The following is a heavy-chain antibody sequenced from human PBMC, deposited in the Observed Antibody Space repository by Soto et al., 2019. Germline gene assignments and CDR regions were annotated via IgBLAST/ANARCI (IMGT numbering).Heavy chain of an antibody. J-gene: IGHJ4*02. V-gene: IGHV1-2*04. D-gene: IGHD3-22*01. CDR2: INPNSGGT. CDR3: ARGADYYDSSGYYSIEKMYYFDY. Sequence: ASVKVSCKASGYTFTGYYMHWVRQAPGQGLEWMGWINPNSGGTNYAQKFQGWVTMTRDTSISTAYMELSRLRSDDTAVYYCARGADYYDSSGYYSIEKMYYFDYWGQGTLVTVSS. CDR1: GYTFTGYY.